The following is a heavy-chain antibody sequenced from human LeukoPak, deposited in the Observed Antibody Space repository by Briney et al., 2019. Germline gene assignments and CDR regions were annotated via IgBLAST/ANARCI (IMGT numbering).Heavy chain of an antibody. J-gene: IGHJ4*02. CDR3: AKDRAAAGPFDY. CDR2: IRYDGSNK. Sequence: GGSLRLSCAASGFTFSSYGMHWVRQAPGKGLEWVAFIRYDGSNKYYADSVKGRFTITRDNSKNTLYLQMNSLRAEDTAVYYCAKDRAAAGPFDYWGQGTLVTVSS. D-gene: IGHD6-13*01. V-gene: IGHV3-30*02. CDR1: GFTFSSYG.